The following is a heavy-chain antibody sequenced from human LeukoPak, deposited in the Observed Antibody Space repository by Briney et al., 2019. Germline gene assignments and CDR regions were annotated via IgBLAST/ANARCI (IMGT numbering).Heavy chain of an antibody. CDR2: IYSGGST. V-gene: IGHV3-53*04. CDR3: ASGSYDPYYYYGMDV. Sequence: PGGSLRLSCAASGFTVSSNYMSWVRQAPGKGLEWVSVIYSGGSTYYADSVTGRFTISRHNSKNMLYLQMNSLRAEDTAVYYCASGSYDPYYYYGMDVWGQGTTVTVSS. CDR1: GFTVSSNY. D-gene: IGHD1-26*01. J-gene: IGHJ6*02.